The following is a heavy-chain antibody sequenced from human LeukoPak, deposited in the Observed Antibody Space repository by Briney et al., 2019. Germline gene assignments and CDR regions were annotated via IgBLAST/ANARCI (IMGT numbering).Heavy chain of an antibody. Sequence: GEALQISCKGSGYSFTSYGIGWVRQMPGKGLGGMGIIYPGDSDTRYSPSFQGQVTISADKSISTAYLQWSSLKASDTAMYYCASPLGDSSGYYSAFDYWGQGTLVTVSS. CDR2: IYPGDSDT. CDR1: GYSFTSYG. J-gene: IGHJ4*02. D-gene: IGHD3-22*01. V-gene: IGHV5-51*01. CDR3: ASPLGDSSGYYSAFDY.